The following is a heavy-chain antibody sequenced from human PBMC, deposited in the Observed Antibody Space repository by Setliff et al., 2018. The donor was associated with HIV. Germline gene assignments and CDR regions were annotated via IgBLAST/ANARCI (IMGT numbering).Heavy chain of an antibody. V-gene: IGHV3-30*04. CDR3: AREGIGPIDYYYYMDV. D-gene: IGHD1-26*01. Sequence: GGSLRLSCAASGLTFSSYAMHWVRQAPGKGLEWVAVISYDGSNKYYADSVKGRFTISRDSSKNTLYLQMNSLRPEDTAVYYCAREGIGPIDYYYYMDVWGKGTTVTVSS. CDR2: ISYDGSNK. J-gene: IGHJ6*03. CDR1: GLTFSSYA.